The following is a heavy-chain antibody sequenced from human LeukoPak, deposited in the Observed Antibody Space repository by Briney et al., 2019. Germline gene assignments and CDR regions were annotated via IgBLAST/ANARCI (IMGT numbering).Heavy chain of an antibody. CDR2: IVVGSGNT. D-gene: IGHD3-10*01. J-gene: IGHJ6*03. V-gene: IGHV1-58*02. CDR1: GFTFTSSA. Sequence: SVKVSCKASGFTFTSSAIQWVRQARGQRLEWIGWIVVGSGNTNYAQKFQERVTITRDMSTSTAYMELSTLRSEDTAVYYCAADSGYYHDSGSYSDYYYMDVWGKGTTVTISS. CDR3: AADSGYYHDSGSYSDYYYMDV.